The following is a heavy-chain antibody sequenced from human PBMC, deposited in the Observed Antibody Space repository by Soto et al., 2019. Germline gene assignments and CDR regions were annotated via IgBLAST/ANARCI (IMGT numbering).Heavy chain of an antibody. CDR3: ARTYGDPDYYYYYGMDV. CDR2: IDWDDDK. D-gene: IGHD4-17*01. V-gene: IGHV2-70*01. Sequence: SGPTLVNPTQTLTLTCTFSGFSLSTSGMCVSWIRQPPGKALEWLALIDWDDDKYYSTSLKTRLTISKDTSKNQVVLTMTNMDPVDTATYYCARTYGDPDYYYYYGMDVWGQGATVTVSS. J-gene: IGHJ6*02. CDR1: GFSLSTSGMC.